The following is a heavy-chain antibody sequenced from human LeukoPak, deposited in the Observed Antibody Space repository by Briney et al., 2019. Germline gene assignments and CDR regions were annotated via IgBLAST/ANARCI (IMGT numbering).Heavy chain of an antibody. D-gene: IGHD3-9*01. V-gene: IGHV1-18*01. J-gene: IGHJ4*02. CDR3: ARGYYDIPFDY. CDR2: ISAYNGNT. CDR1: GYTFTSYG. Sequence: ASVRVSCKASGYTFTSYGISWVRQAPGQGLEWMGWISAYNGNTNYAQKFQGRVTITADESTSTAYMELSSLRSEDTAVYYCARGYYDIPFDYWGQGTLVTVSS.